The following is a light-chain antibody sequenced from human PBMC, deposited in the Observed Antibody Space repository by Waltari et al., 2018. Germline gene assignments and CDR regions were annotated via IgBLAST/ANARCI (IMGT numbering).Light chain of an antibody. J-gene: IGLJ1*01. CDR2: DAT. CDR1: SGDVGGYDL. CDR3: SSFTSSSTGI. Sequence: QSALTQPASVSGSPGQSITLPCTGTSGDVGGYDLVSWYQQHPGKAPKLMIYDATNRPSGVSDRFSASTSGNTASLTISDLRPEDEAEYYCSSFTSSSTGIFGSGTTVTVL. V-gene: IGLV2-14*03.